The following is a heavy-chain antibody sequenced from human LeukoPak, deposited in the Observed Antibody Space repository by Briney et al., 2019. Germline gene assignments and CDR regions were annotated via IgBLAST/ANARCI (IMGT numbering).Heavy chain of an antibody. CDR2: IYASGST. D-gene: IGHD2-15*01. J-gene: IGHJ3*02. CDR3: ARDPAAAATRFAAFDI. Sequence: SETLSLTCTVSGGSISSYYRSWIRQPAGKGLEWIGRIYASGSTNYNPSLKSRVTMSVDTSKNQFSLKLSSVTAADTAVYYCARDPAAAATRFAAFDIWGQGTMVTVSS. CDR1: GGSISSYY. V-gene: IGHV4-4*07.